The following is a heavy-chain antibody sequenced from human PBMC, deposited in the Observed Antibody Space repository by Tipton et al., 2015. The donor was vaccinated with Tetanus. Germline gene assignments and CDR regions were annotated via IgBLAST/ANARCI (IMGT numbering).Heavy chain of an antibody. Sequence: SLRLSCAASGFTFKSYTMNWLRQAPGNGLEWVAAISGSRLTPYYADSLKGRFTISRDNSKNTLYLQMTSLRAEDTAVYYCARLYGDYFHAMGYWGQGTLVTVSS. CDR1: GFTFKSYT. CDR2: ISGSRLTP. V-gene: IGHV3-23*01. CDR3: ARLYGDYFHAMGY. J-gene: IGHJ4*02. D-gene: IGHD4-17*01.